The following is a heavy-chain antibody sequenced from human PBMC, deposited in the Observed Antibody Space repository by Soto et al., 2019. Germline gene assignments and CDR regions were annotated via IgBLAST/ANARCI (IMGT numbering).Heavy chain of an antibody. D-gene: IGHD3-10*01. CDR2: INPNSGGT. CDR3: ARDGGRDYYYYYYMDV. Sequence: SVKVSCKASGYTFTGYYMHWVRQAPGQGLEWMGWINPNSGGTNYAQKFQGWVTMTRDTSISTAYMELSRLRSDDTAVYYCARDGGRDYYYYYYMDVWGKGTTVTVSS. J-gene: IGHJ6*03. CDR1: GYTFTGYY. V-gene: IGHV1-2*04.